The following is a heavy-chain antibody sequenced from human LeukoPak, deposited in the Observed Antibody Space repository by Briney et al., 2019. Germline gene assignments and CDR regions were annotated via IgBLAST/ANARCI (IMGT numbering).Heavy chain of an antibody. Sequence: PSETLSLTCVVSGDSVSNFHWNWLRQVRGKGLEWIACLSYTGKADYNPSLASRVTISLDTSKNQGFSLKLKSVTAADTAAYYCSEGYFEPFDHWGQGILVTVSS. CDR3: SEGYFEPFDH. CDR2: LSYTGKA. J-gene: IGHJ4*02. CDR1: GDSVSNFH. D-gene: IGHD2/OR15-2a*01. V-gene: IGHV4-59*02.